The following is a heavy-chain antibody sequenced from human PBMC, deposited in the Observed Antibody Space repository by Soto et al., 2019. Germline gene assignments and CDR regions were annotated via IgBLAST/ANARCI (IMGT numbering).Heavy chain of an antibody. D-gene: IGHD5-18*01. Sequence: SGPTLVNPTETLTLTCTVSGFSLSNARMGVSWIRQPPGKALEWLAHIFSNDEKSYSTSLKSRLTISKDTSKSQVVLTMTNMDPVDTATYYCARGARRGYSYAMVWDTGIYGMDVWGQGTTVTVSS. CDR1: GFSLSNARMG. CDR3: ARGARRGYSYAMVWDTGIYGMDV. CDR2: IFSNDEK. J-gene: IGHJ6*02. V-gene: IGHV2-26*01.